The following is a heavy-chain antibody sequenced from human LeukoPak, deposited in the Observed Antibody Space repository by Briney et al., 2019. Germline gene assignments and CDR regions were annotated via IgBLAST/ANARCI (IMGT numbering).Heavy chain of an antibody. Sequence: PSETLSLTCTVSAGSISSDSYYWGWIRQPPGKGLEWIGTIYYSGNTYYNPSLKSRLTISVDTSKNQFSLKLRSVTAADTALYYCASTSPKYYYESSGYSSLFDNWGQGTLVTVSS. CDR2: IYYSGNT. V-gene: IGHV4-39*07. CDR3: ASTSPKYYYESSGYSSLFDN. CDR1: AGSISSDSYY. J-gene: IGHJ4*02. D-gene: IGHD3-22*01.